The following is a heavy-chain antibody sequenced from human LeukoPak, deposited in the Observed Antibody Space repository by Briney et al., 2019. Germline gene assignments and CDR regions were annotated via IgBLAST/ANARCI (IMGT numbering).Heavy chain of an antibody. J-gene: IGHJ6*03. CDR2: IKQDGSEK. D-gene: IGHD6-13*01. Sequence: PGGSLRLSCAASGFTFSSYTMHWVRQAPGKGLEWVANIKQDGSEKYYVDSVKGRFTISRDNAKNSLYLQMNSLRAEDTAMYYCAREIASARYYYMYMDVWGKGTTVTISS. CDR1: GFTFSSYT. CDR3: AREIASARYYYMYMDV. V-gene: IGHV3-7*01.